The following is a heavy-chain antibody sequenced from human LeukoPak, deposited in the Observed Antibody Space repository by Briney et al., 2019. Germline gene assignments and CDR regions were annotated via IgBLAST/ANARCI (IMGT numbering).Heavy chain of an antibody. CDR2: IYHSGST. Sequence: SETLSLTCAVSGGSISTYNWWSWVRQPPGKGLEWIGSIYHSGSTYYNPSLKSRVTISVDTSKNQFSLKLSSVTAADTAVYYCARRRGSYYGSGSYLDYWGQGTLVTVSS. J-gene: IGHJ4*02. D-gene: IGHD3-10*01. V-gene: IGHV4-4*02. CDR3: ARRRGSYYGSGSYLDY. CDR1: GGSISTYNW.